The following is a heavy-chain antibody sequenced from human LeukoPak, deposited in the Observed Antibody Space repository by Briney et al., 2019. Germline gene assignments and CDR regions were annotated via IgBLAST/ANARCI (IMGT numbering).Heavy chain of an antibody. D-gene: IGHD1-26*01. Sequence: GESLRLSCAASGFTFSSYAMHWVRQAPGKGLEWVAVISYDGSNKYYADSVKGRFTISRDNSKNTLYLQMNSLRAEDTAVYYCARGEAVDYWGQGTLVTVSS. CDR3: ARGEAVDY. CDR2: ISYDGSNK. V-gene: IGHV3-30-3*01. CDR1: GFTFSSYA. J-gene: IGHJ4*02.